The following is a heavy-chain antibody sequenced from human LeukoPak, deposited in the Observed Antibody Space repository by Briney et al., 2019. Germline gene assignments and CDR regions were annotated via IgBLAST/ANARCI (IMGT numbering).Heavy chain of an antibody. CDR1: GFTVSSNY. CDR3: AKARIAVAGLLDY. Sequence: QSGGSLRLSCAASGFTVSSNYMSWVRQAPGKGLEWVSVIYSGGSTYYADSVKGRFTISRDNSKNSLYLQMNSLRTEDTALYYCAKARIAVAGLLDYWGQGTLVTVSS. CDR2: IYSGGST. J-gene: IGHJ4*02. V-gene: IGHV3-53*05. D-gene: IGHD6-19*01.